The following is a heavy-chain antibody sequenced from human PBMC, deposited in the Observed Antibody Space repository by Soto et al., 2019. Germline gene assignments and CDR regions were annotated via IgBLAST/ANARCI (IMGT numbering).Heavy chain of an antibody. V-gene: IGHV3-7*03. D-gene: IGHD6-13*01. CDR2: IKQDGSEK. J-gene: IGHJ4*02. Sequence: GGSLRLSCAASGFAFSSYWMSWVRQAPGKGLEWVANIKQDGSEKYYVDSVKGRFTISRDNAMNSLYLQMNSLRAEDTAVYYCARERVSSSWYEGFDYWGQGTLVTVSS. CDR1: GFAFSSYW. CDR3: ARERVSSSWYEGFDY.